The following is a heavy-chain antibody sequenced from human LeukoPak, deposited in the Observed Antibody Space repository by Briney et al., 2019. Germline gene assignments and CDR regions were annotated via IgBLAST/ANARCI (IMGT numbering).Heavy chain of an antibody. V-gene: IGHV4-59*01. CDR3: ARADANYYDMDV. J-gene: IGHJ6*02. D-gene: IGHD2-2*01. CDR1: GGSISSYD. Sequence: SETLSLTCTVSGGSISSYDWSWIRQPPGKGLEWIGYIYNSGSTSYNPSLQNRVAISVDTSKNQLSLKLSSVTAADTAEYYCARADANYYDMDVWGQGTTVTVSS. CDR2: IYNSGST.